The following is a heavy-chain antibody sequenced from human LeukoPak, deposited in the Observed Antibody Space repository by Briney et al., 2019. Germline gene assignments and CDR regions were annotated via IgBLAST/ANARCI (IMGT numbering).Heavy chain of an antibody. J-gene: IGHJ4*02. Sequence: GWSLRLSCPASGFSFSSYWMNWFRQPPGKGLEWVGNIKQEGTETYYVDSVKGRFTISRDNSKKSLYLPMNSLRAEDTGVYYCARDPSRGYTYGYGYYWGQGILVTASS. CDR2: IKQEGTET. CDR3: ARDPSRGYTYGYGYY. CDR1: GFSFSSYW. V-gene: IGHV3-7*01. D-gene: IGHD5-18*01.